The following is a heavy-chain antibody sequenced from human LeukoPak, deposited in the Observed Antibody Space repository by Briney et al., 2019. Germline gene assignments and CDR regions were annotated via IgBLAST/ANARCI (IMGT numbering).Heavy chain of an antibody. J-gene: IGHJ4*02. CDR3: ARSRVVAATFDY. V-gene: IGHV4-39*07. CDR2: IYYSGST. D-gene: IGHD2-15*01. Sequence: SETLSLTCTVSGGSISSGSYYWGWIRQPPGKGLEWIGSIYYSGSTYYNPSLKSRVTISVDTSKNQFSLKLSSVTAADTAVYYCARSRVVAATFDYWGQGTLVTVSS. CDR1: GGSISSGSYY.